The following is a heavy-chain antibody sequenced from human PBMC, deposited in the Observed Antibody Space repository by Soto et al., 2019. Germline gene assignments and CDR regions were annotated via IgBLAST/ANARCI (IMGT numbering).Heavy chain of an antibody. V-gene: IGHV3-30*18. J-gene: IGHJ4*02. D-gene: IGHD6-19*01. CDR3: AKVSGAAVAGPLDY. CDR1: GFSFRSYA. CDR2: ISHDGSNQ. Sequence: PGGSLRLSCAASGFSFRSYAMHWVRQAPGKGLEWVAVISHDGSNQYYGDSVKGRVSISRDNSKNTLYLQMNSLRPEDTAVYYCAKVSGAAVAGPLDYWGQGSLVTVS.